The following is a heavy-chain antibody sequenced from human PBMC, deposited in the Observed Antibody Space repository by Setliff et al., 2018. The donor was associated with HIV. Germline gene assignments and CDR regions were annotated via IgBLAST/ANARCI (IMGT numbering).Heavy chain of an antibody. D-gene: IGHD2-21*02. CDR1: GGSISSSSYY. J-gene: IGHJ4*02. Sequence: SETLSLTCTVSGGSISSSSYYWGWIRQPPGKGLEWIGSIYYSGSTYYNPSLKSRVTISVDTSKNQFYLTLSSVTAADTAVYYCARGRVFCDGDSCYHFDYWGQGVLVTVSS. CDR2: IYYSGST. V-gene: IGHV4-39*07. CDR3: ARGRVFCDGDSCYHFDY.